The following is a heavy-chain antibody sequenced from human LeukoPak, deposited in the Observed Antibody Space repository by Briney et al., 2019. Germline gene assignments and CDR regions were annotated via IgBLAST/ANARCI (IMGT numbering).Heavy chain of an antibody. CDR3: ATRRITMVRGVIIERDY. J-gene: IGHJ4*02. CDR1: GYTLTGLS. V-gene: IGHV1-24*01. D-gene: IGHD3-10*01. Sequence: ASVKVSCKVSGYTLTGLSMHWVRQAPGKGLEWMGGFDPEDGETIYAQKFQGRVTMTEDTSTDTAYMELSSLRSEDTAVYYCATRRITMVRGVIIERDYWGQGTLVTVSS. CDR2: FDPEDGET.